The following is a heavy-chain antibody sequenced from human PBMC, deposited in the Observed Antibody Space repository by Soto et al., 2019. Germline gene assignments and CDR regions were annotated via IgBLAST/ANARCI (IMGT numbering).Heavy chain of an antibody. CDR1: GFTFSSYG. J-gene: IGHJ6*02. D-gene: IGHD1-1*01. V-gene: IGHV3-30*18. CDR2: ISYDGSNK. CDR3: AKDRGGGNGMDV. Sequence: QVQLVESGGGVVQPGRSLRLSCAASGFTFSSYGMHWVRQAPGKGLEWVAVISYDGSNKYYADSVKGRFTISRDNSKNTLYLQMNSLRAEDTAVYYCAKDRGGGNGMDVWGQGTTVTVSS.